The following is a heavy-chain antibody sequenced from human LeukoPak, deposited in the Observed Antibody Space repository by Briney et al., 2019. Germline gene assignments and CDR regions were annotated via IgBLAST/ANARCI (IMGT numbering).Heavy chain of an antibody. V-gene: IGHV3-7*04. CDR3: ARAGMETDPLDYYYYMDV. Sequence: QTGGSLRLSCAAPGFTFSRYWMTRVRQAPGKGLEWVANIKQDGSEKYYVDSVKGRFTISRDNAKNSLYLQMNSLRAEDTAVYYCARAGMETDPLDYYYYMDVWGKGTTVTVSS. CDR2: IKQDGSEK. D-gene: IGHD5-18*01. CDR1: GFTFSRYW. J-gene: IGHJ6*03.